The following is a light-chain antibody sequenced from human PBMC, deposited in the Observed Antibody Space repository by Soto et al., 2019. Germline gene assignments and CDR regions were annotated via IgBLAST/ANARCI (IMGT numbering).Light chain of an antibody. Sequence: DIVMTQSPLSLPVTPGEPASISCRSSQSLLHTNAYNYLDWYLQKPGQSPQLLIYLGSTRASGVPDRFSGSGSGTDFTLNISRVAAEDVGVFYCMPALQTPHTFGRGTKLEIK. V-gene: IGKV2-28*01. CDR1: QSLLHTNAYNY. CDR3: MPALQTPHT. CDR2: LGS. J-gene: IGKJ2*01.